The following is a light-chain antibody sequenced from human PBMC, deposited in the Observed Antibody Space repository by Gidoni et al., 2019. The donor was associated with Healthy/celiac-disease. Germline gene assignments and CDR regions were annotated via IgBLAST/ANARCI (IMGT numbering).Light chain of an antibody. CDR2: GNS. V-gene: IGLV1-40*01. J-gene: IGLJ3*02. CDR1: SSNIGAGYD. CDR3: RSYDSSVCGSKV. Sequence: QSVLTPLLSVSVVPGQSVTISCTAISSNIGAGYDVHWYQQLPGTAPKLLIYGNSKRHSGMRERFSGSKSGTSAALAIAGRVGEDEADYYCRSYDSSVCGSKVFGGGTKLTVL.